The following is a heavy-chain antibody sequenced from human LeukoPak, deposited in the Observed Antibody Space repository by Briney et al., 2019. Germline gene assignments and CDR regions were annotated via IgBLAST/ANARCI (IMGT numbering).Heavy chain of an antibody. CDR3: ARVAGYCSGGSCYSGYYFDH. J-gene: IGHJ4*02. D-gene: IGHD2-15*01. CDR1: GYTFTGYY. CDR2: INPNSGGT. Sequence: ASVKVSCKASGYTFTGYYMHWVRQAPGQGLEWMGWINPNSGGTNYAQKFQGWVTMTRDTSISTAYMELSRLRSDDTAVYYCARVAGYCSGGSCYSGYYFDHWGQGTLVTVSS. V-gene: IGHV1-2*04.